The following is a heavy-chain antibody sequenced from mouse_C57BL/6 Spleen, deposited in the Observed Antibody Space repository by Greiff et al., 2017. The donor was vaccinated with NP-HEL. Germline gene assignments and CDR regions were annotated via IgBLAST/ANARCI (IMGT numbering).Heavy chain of an antibody. CDR2: IDPSDSET. Sequence: VQRQQPGAELVRPGSSVKLSFKASGYTFTSYWMHWVKQRPIQGLEWIGNIDPSDSETHYNQKFKDKATLTVDKSSSTAYMQLSSLTSEDSAVYYCARKEGNDYAWFAYWGQGTLVTVSA. V-gene: IGHV1-52*01. J-gene: IGHJ3*01. D-gene: IGHD2-4*01. CDR3: ARKEGNDYAWFAY. CDR1: GYTFTSYW.